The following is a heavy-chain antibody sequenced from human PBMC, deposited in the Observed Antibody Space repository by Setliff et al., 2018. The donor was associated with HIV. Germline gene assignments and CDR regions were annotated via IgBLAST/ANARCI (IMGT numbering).Heavy chain of an antibody. V-gene: IGHV4-34*01. CDR3: ARGRGPMGGDAFDV. D-gene: IGHD3-10*01. Sequence: SETLSLTCAVYGGSLSGYYWTWIRQPPGKGLEWIGEIDHSGSTNYNPSLKSRITISVDTSKNQFSLKLTSVTAADTTVYYCARGRGPMGGDAFDVWGRGTMVTVSS. J-gene: IGHJ3*01. CDR1: GGSLSGYY. CDR2: IDHSGST.